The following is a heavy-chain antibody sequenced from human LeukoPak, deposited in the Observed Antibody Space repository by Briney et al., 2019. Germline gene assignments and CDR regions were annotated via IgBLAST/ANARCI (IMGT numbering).Heavy chain of an antibody. J-gene: IGHJ4*02. Sequence: PSETLSLTCTVSGGSISSSSYYGGWIRQPPGKGLEWIGSIYYSGSTYSNPSLKSRVTISVAPSKNQFSLKLSSVTAADTAVYYCAGGYSSGWRGFDYWGQGTLVTVSS. CDR2: IYYSGST. CDR1: GGSISSSSYY. D-gene: IGHD6-19*01. V-gene: IGHV4-39*07. CDR3: AGGYSSGWRGFDY.